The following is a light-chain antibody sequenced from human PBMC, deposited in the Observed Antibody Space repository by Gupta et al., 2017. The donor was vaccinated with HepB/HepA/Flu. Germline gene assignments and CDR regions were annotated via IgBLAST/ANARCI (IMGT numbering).Light chain of an antibody. CDR1: ALPKQY. CDR3: QSADSSGTWE. J-gene: IGLJ2*01. V-gene: IGLV3-25*03. Sequence: SYELTQPPSVSVSPGQTARITCSGDALPKQYAYWYQQKPGQAPVLVIYKDSERPSGIPERFSGSSSGTTVTLTISGVQAEDEADYYCQSADSSGTWEFGGGTKLTVL. CDR2: KDS.